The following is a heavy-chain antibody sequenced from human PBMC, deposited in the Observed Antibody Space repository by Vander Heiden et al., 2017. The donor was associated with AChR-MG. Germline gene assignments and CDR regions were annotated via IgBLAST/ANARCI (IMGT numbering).Heavy chain of an antibody. CDR1: GGSFSGYY. V-gene: IGHV4-34*01. CDR3: ARSKGDGTTVTPGATGTYYFDY. CDR2: INHSGST. J-gene: IGHJ4*02. D-gene: IGHD4-17*01. Sequence: QVQLQQWGAGLLKPSETLSLTCAVYGGSFSGYYWSWHRQPPGKGLEWIGEINHSGSTNYNPSLKSRVTISVDTSKNQFSLKLSSVTAADTAVYYCARSKGDGTTVTPGATGTYYFDYWGQGTLVTVSS.